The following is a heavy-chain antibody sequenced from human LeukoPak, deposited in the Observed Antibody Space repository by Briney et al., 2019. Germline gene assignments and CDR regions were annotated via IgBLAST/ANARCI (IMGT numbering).Heavy chain of an antibody. CDR2: INPNSGGT. V-gene: IGHV1-2*02. CDR3: ARVRYPTGQLRWFDP. D-gene: IGHD1-14*01. Sequence: ASVKVSCKASGYTFTGYYMHWVRQAPGQGLEWMGWINPNSGGTNYAQKFQGRVTMTRDTSISTAYMELSRLRSDDTAVYYCARVRYPTGQLRWFDPWGQGTLVTVSS. CDR1: GYTFTGYY. J-gene: IGHJ5*02.